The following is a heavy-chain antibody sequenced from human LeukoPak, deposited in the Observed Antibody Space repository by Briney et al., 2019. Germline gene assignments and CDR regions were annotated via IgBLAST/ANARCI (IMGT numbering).Heavy chain of an antibody. V-gene: IGHV4-39*01. CDR2: IYYSGST. D-gene: IGHD3-3*01. Sequence: PSETLSLTCTVSGGSISSSSYYWGWLRQPPGRGLEWIGSIYYSGSTYYNPSPKSRVTISVDTSKNLFSRKLSSVTAADTAVYYCARLEVPLYYFDYSSQGTLVTVSS. CDR3: ARLEVPLYYFDY. J-gene: IGHJ4*02. CDR1: GGSISSSSYY.